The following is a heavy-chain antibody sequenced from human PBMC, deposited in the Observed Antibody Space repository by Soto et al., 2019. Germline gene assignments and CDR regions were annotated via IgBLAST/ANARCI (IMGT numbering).Heavy chain of an antibody. CDR2: ITGSGGGT. CDR1: GFPFSTYA. CDR3: AKDGLGTPYLMDV. Sequence: GGSLRLSCAAPGFPFSTYAMSWVRQAPGNGLEWVSAITGSGGGTYYPDSVKGRFTISRDNSKNTLYLLMHSLRAEDTAVYYCAKDGLGTPYLMDVWGQGTTVTVSS. V-gene: IGHV3-23*01. D-gene: IGHD1-1*01. J-gene: IGHJ6*02.